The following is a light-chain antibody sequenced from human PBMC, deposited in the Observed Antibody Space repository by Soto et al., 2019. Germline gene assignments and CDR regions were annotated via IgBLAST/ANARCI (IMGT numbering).Light chain of an antibody. CDR2: GNS. J-gene: IGLJ3*02. CDR3: QSYDSSLSDRV. CDR1: SSNIGAGYD. V-gene: IGLV1-40*01. Sequence: QSVLTQPPSVSGAPGQRVTISCTGSSSNIGAGYDVHWYQQLPGTAPKLLIYGNSNRPSGVPDRFSGSKSGTSASLAITGLQAEHEADYHCQSYDSSLSDRVFGGGTKLTVL.